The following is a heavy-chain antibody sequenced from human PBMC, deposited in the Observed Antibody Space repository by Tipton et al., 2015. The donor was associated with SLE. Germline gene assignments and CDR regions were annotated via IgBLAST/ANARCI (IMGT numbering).Heavy chain of an antibody. D-gene: IGHD1-26*01. J-gene: IGHJ4*02. CDR1: GNTLTSYY. CDR2: INPSGDNT. CDR3: ASVELRSWAFDY. Sequence: QLVQSGAEVKKPGASVKVSCKASGNTLTSYYMHWVRQAPGQGLEWMGIINPSGDNTRYAQEFQDRLTMTRNTSMSTAYMELSSLRSDDAAVYYCASVELRSWAFDYWGQGTLVTVSS. V-gene: IGHV1-46*01.